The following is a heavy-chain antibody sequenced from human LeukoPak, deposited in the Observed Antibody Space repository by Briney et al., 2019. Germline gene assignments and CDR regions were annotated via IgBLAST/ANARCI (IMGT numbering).Heavy chain of an antibody. CDR2: IIPILGIA. CDR1: GGTFSSYA. V-gene: IGHV1-69*04. D-gene: IGHD2-2*01. J-gene: IGHJ4*02. CDR3: ASTSDCSTTSCPNAFDY. Sequence: ASVKVSCKASGGTFSSYAISWVRQAPGHGLEWMGRIIPILGIANYAQKFQGRVTITADKSTYTAYMELSSLRSEDTAAYYCASTSDCSTTSCPNAFDYWGQGTLVTVSS.